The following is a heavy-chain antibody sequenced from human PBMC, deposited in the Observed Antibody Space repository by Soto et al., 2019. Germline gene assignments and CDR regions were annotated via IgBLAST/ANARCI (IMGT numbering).Heavy chain of an antibody. CDR1: GYSISSGYY. V-gene: IGHV4-38-2*01. J-gene: IGHJ5*02. CDR3: VRTARQGAVAPHWFDR. CDR2: IYHSGST. D-gene: IGHD2-21*02. Sequence: NPSETLSLTCAVAGYSISSGYYWGWIRQPPGKGLEWIGSIYHSGSTYYNPSLKSRVTISVDTSKNQFSLKLTSVTAAETAVYYCVRTARQGAVAPHWFDRWGQGTQVTVSS.